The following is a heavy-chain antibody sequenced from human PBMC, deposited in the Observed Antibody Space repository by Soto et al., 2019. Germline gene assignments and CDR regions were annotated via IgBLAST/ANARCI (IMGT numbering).Heavy chain of an antibody. CDR1: GASISSGAYY. D-gene: IGHD2-2*01. Sequence: SETLSLTCTVSGASISSGAYYWSWIRQHPGKGLEWIGYIYYSGSTYYNPSLKSRVIISADTSKSQFSLKLISLTAADTAVYYCARGLAPRCTRTSCPRDWFDPWGQGTLVTVSS. CDR2: IYYSGST. CDR3: ARGLAPRCTRTSCPRDWFDP. J-gene: IGHJ5*02. V-gene: IGHV4-31*03.